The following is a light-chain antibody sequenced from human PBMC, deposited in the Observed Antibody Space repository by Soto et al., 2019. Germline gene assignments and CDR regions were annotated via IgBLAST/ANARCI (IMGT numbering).Light chain of an antibody. V-gene: IGKV3-20*01. CDR3: QQYGSSPRT. CDR1: QSVSSSY. J-gene: IGKJ1*01. CDR2: GAS. Sequence: EIVLTQSPGTLSLSPGERATLSYRASQSVSSSYLAWYQQKPGQAPRLLIYGASSRATGIPDRFSGSGSGTDFTLTISRLEPEDFAVYYYQQYGSSPRTFGQGTKVEIK.